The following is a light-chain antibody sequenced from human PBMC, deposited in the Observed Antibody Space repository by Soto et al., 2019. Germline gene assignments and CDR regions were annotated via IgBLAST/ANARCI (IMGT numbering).Light chain of an antibody. V-gene: IGLV2-8*01. CDR3: SSYAGSNKVV. Sequence: QLVLSQPPSASGSPGQSVTISCTGTSSDVGGYDYVSWYQQHPGKAPKLIIYEVSKRPSGVPDRFSGSKSGHTASLTVSGLQAEDDSDYYCSSYAGSNKVVFGGGTKLTVL. CDR2: EVS. CDR1: SSDVGGYDY. J-gene: IGLJ2*01.